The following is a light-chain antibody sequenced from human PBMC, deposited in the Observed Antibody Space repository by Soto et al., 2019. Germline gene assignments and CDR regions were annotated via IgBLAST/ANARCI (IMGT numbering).Light chain of an antibody. J-gene: IGLJ2*01. CDR2: ATR. CDR3: CSYAGSITFT. CDR1: SSDVENYNL. V-gene: IGLV2-23*02. Sequence: QSALTQPASVSGSPGQSITISGTGTSSDVENYNLVSWYQQHPGKAPKLIIYATRKRPSGVSNRYSGSKSGNTASLTISGLQAEDEANYYCCSYAGSITFTFGGGTQLTVL.